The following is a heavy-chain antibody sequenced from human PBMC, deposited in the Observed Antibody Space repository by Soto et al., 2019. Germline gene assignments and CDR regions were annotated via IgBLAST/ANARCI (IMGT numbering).Heavy chain of an antibody. CDR2: INPNSGGT. D-gene: IGHD3-22*01. Sequence: GASVKVSCKASGYTFTGYYMHWVRQAPGQGLEWMGWINPNSGGTNYAQKFQGWVTMTRDTSISTAYMELSRLRSDDTAVYYCARDPLDYYDSSGPRVYYYGMDVWGQGTTVTVS. J-gene: IGHJ6*02. CDR3: ARDPLDYYDSSGPRVYYYGMDV. CDR1: GYTFTGYY. V-gene: IGHV1-2*04.